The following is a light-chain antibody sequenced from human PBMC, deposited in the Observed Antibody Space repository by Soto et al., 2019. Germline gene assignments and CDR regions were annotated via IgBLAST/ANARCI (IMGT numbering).Light chain of an antibody. CDR2: DVT. J-gene: IGLJ3*02. Sequence: QSALNQPPSASGSPGQSVVLSCTGTSSDVGDYEHVSWYQQAPGTAPKLIIFDVTNRPSGVPDRFSGSKSGNTASLTISGLQAEDEADYYCSSHASSTTWVFGGGTKLTVL. CDR1: SSDVGDYEH. V-gene: IGLV2-18*02. CDR3: SSHASSTTWV.